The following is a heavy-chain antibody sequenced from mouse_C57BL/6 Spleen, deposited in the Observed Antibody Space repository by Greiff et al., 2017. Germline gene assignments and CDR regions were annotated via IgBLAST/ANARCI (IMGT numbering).Heavy chain of an antibody. CDR2: ISSGSSSI. J-gene: IGHJ1*03. CDR3: ARKVNYYGSRYWYFDV. Sequence: EVKLVESGGGLVKPGGSLKLSCAASGFTFSDYGMHWVRQAPEKGLEWVAYISSGSSSIYYADTVKGRFTISRDNAKNTLFLQMTSLRSEDTAMYYCARKVNYYGSRYWYFDVWGTGTTVTVSS. D-gene: IGHD1-1*01. V-gene: IGHV5-17*01. CDR1: GFTFSDYG.